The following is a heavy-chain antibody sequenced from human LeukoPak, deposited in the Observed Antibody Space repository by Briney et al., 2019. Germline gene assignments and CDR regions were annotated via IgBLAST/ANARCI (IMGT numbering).Heavy chain of an antibody. Sequence: AGGSLRLSCAASGFTFSDYYMSWIRQAPGKGLEWVSYISSSGSTIYYADSVKGRFTTSRDNAKNSLYLQMNSLRAEDTAVYYCARKVYSGSYLNWFDPWGQGTLVTVSS. CDR2: ISSSGSTI. CDR1: GFTFSDYY. CDR3: ARKVYSGSYLNWFDP. V-gene: IGHV3-11*01. D-gene: IGHD1-26*01. J-gene: IGHJ5*02.